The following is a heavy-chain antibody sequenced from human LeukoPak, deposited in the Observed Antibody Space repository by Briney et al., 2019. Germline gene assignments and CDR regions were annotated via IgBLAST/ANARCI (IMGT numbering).Heavy chain of an antibody. D-gene: IGHD2-15*01. Sequence: GASVKVSCKASGYTFTSYGISWVRQAPGQGLEWMGWISAYNGNTNYAQKLQGRVTMTTDTSTSTAYMELRSLRSDDTAVYYCARDVYCSGGSCYPRSGWFDPWGQGTLVTVSP. J-gene: IGHJ5*02. V-gene: IGHV1-18*01. CDR1: GYTFTSYG. CDR3: ARDVYCSGGSCYPRSGWFDP. CDR2: ISAYNGNT.